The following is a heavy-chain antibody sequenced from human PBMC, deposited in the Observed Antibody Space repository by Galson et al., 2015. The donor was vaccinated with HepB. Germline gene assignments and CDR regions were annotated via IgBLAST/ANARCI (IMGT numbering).Heavy chain of an antibody. J-gene: IGHJ6*02. D-gene: IGHD6-6*01. V-gene: IGHV3-23*01. CDR1: RFTFSRFA. CDR2: IISTGDTT. Sequence: SLRLSCAASRFTFSRFAMTWVRQAPGKGLEWVSSIISTGDTTYYADSVKGRFTVSRDNSKNTLYLQMNSLRAEDTAVYHCAKLPSLFSSSSNYYYGMDVWGQGTTVTVSS. CDR3: AKLPSLFSSSSNYYYGMDV.